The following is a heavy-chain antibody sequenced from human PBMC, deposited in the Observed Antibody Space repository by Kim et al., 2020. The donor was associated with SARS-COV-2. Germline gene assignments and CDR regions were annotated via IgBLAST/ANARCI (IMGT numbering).Heavy chain of an antibody. CDR1: GYTFTSYY. D-gene: IGHD3-3*01. Sequence: ASVKVSCKASGYTFTSYYMHWVRQAPGQGLEWMGMINPSGGSTSYAQKFQGRVTMTRDSSTSTVYMELSSLRSEDTAVYYCARDQAEYYDFWSGSPYYYYIDVWGKGPTVTVSS. CDR2: INPSGGST. J-gene: IGHJ6*03. CDR3: ARDQAEYYDFWSGSPYYYYIDV. V-gene: IGHV1-46*01.